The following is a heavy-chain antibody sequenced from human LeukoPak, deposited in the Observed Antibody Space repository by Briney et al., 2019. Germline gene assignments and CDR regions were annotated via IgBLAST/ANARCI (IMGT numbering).Heavy chain of an antibody. D-gene: IGHD4-17*01. CDR3: ARDSGGSYGATDY. Sequence: SETLSLTCTVSGGSISSSSSYYWGWIRQPPGKGLEWIGSIYYSGSTYYNPSLKSRVTISVDTSKNQFSLKLSSVTAADTAVYYCARDSGGSYGATDYWGQGTLVTVSS. V-gene: IGHV4-39*07. CDR2: IYYSGST. CDR1: GGSISSSSSYY. J-gene: IGHJ4*02.